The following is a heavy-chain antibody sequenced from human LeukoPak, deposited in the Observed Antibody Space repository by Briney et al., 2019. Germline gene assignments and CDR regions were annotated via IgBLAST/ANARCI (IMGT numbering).Heavy chain of an antibody. D-gene: IGHD1-1*01. CDR1: GFTLSKFP. V-gene: IGHV3-23*01. CDR3: AKSLFTSATGTGRAFHI. J-gene: IGHJ3*02. Sequence: GGSLSLSCAASGFTLSKFPMGWVRQAPGRGVEWVSAISASGDVTFYADSLRGRFTISRDNSKSTLYLQMNGLRAEDTAIFYCAKSLFTSATGTGRAFHIWGQGTRVTVSS. CDR2: ISASGDVT.